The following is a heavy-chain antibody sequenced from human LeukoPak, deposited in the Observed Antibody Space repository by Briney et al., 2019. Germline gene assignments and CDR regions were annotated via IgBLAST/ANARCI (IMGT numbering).Heavy chain of an antibody. CDR1: GGSFSGYY. D-gene: IGHD1-1*01. J-gene: IGHJ3*02. V-gene: IGHV4-34*01. Sequence: SETLSLTCAVYGGSFSGYYWSWIRQPPGKGLEWIGEINHSGSTNYNPSLKSRVTISVDTSKNQFSLKLSSVTAADTAAYYCARAGNWNAGVIDAFDIGGQGTMVTVSS. CDR2: INHSGST. CDR3: ARAGNWNAGVIDAFDI.